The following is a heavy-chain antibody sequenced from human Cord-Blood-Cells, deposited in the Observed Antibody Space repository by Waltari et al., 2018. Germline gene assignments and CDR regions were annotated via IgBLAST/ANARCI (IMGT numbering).Heavy chain of an antibody. D-gene: IGHD3-22*01. V-gene: IGHV3-30*18. J-gene: IGHJ4*02. CDR1: G. Sequence: GMYWVRQAPGKGLEWVAVISYDGSNKYYADSVKGRFTISRDNSKNTLYLQMNSLRAEDTAVYYCAKDPSYYDSSGYYYFDYWGQGTLVTVSS. CDR2: ISYDGSNK. CDR3: AKDPSYYDSSGYYYFDY.